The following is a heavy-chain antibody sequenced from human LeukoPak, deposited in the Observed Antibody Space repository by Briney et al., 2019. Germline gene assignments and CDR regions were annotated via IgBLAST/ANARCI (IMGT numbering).Heavy chain of an antibody. CDR3: TRVVNGGHFDY. Sequence: PSETLSLTCSVSGASINNYYWTWIRQPPGKGLEWIGYVYHTGASGYHPSHKSRVAVSLDTSKTQVSLNLRSVTAADTAVYFCTRVVNGGHFDYWGQGTLVTVSS. CDR2: VYHTGAS. CDR1: GASINNYY. D-gene: IGHD2-8*01. V-gene: IGHV4-59*01. J-gene: IGHJ4*02.